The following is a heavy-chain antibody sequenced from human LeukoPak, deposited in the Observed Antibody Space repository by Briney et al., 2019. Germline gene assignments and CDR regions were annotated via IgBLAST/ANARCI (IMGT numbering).Heavy chain of an antibody. CDR3: ARDPPGTSCYDY. CDR2: INPNSGGT. J-gene: IGHJ4*02. V-gene: IGHV1-2*02. Sequence: ASVKVSCKASGYTFTGYYMHWVRQAPGQGLEWMGWINPNSGGTNYAQKFQGRVTMTRDTSISTAYMELSRLRSDDTAVYYCARDPPGTSCYDYWGQGTLVTVSS. D-gene: IGHD2-2*01. CDR1: GYTFTGYY.